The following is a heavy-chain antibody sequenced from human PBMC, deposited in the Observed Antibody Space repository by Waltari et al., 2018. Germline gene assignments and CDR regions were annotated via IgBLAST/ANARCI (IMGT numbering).Heavy chain of an antibody. CDR3: VRGKMYSRPYFDY. CDR2: IHHSGSI. D-gene: IGHD6-13*01. J-gene: IGHJ4*02. V-gene: IGHV4-34*01. Sequence: QMPLQQWGAGLLKPSETLSLTCSVSGESFIGSYWHWIRQPPGRGLEWIGEIHHSGSINYNPSLESRITISQDMSKNQFSLKLTSVTAADSAVYYCVRGKMYSRPYFDYWGQGTLVTVSS. CDR1: GESFIGSY.